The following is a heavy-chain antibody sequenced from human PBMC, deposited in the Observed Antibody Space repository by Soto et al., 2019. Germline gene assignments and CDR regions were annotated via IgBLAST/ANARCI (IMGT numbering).Heavy chain of an antibody. CDR2: TIPAFGTA. D-gene: IGHD1-1*01. V-gene: IGHV1-69*06. J-gene: IGHJ4*02. CDR3: WRHDKTALPPLDS. Sequence: QVHLVQSGAEVKSPGSAVKVSCKVSGAGDTFSNYGLTWMRQATGQGLEWMGGTIPAFGTANYAQKFQGRVTITADTSTTTAYMALSSLRSDDTAVYYCWRHDKTALPPLDSWGQGTLVSVSS. CDR1: GAGDTFSNYG.